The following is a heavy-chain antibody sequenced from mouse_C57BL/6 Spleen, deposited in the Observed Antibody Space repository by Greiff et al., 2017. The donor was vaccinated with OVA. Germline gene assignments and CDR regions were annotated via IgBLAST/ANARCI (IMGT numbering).Heavy chain of an antibody. CDR3: ARPDGYYLYYFDY. J-gene: IGHJ2*01. V-gene: IGHV5-17*01. Sequence: EVQLQESGGGLVKPGGSLKLSCAASGFTFSDYGMHWVRQAPEKGLEWVAYISSGSSTIYYADTVKGRFTISRDNAKNTLFLQMTSLRSEDTAMYYCARPDGYYLYYFDYWGQGTTLTVSS. CDR1: GFTFSDYG. D-gene: IGHD2-3*01. CDR2: ISSGSSTI.